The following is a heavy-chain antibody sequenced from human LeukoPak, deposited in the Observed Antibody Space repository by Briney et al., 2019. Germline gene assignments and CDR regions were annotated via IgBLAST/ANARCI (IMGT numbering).Heavy chain of an antibody. V-gene: IGHV3-30*01. CDR1: GFTFSRHA. Sequence: GGSLRLSCAASGFTFSRHAMHWVRQAPGKGLEWVAIMSNDGSKKFYADSLKGRFTISRDNSKNTLYLQMNSLRSEDTAVYSCARDGSVLRFLEWLFFLDYWGQGTLVTVSS. CDR2: MSNDGSKK. J-gene: IGHJ4*02. D-gene: IGHD3-3*01. CDR3: ARDGSVLRFLEWLFFLDY.